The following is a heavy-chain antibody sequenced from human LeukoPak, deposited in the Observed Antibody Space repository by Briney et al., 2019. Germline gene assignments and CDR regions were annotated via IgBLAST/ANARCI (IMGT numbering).Heavy chain of an antibody. CDR1: GFTFSSYS. D-gene: IGHD3-22*01. J-gene: IGHJ4*02. Sequence: GGSLRLSCAASGFTFSSYSMNWVRQALGKGLEWVSVISGSGIDTYNADSVKGRFTISRDNSKHTVFLQMNSLRAEDTAVYYCARLNYDNTSYYSNYFEYWGQGTLVTVSS. CDR3: ARLNYDNTSYYSNYFEY. V-gene: IGHV3-23*01. CDR2: ISGSGIDT.